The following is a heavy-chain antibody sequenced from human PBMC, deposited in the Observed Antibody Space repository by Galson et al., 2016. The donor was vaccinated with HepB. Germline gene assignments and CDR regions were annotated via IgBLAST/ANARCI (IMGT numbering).Heavy chain of an antibody. D-gene: IGHD6-19*01. V-gene: IGHV3-7*03. CDR2: IEKDGSEE. J-gene: IGHJ4*02. CDR1: GFIFSSYG. CDR3: VAGAGWLPDY. Sequence: SLRLSCAASGFIFSSYGMHWVRQAPGKGLEWVANIEKDGSEENYVDSVKGRFTISRDNAKNSAYLQMNNVRAEDTAIYYCVAGAGWLPDYWGQGTLVSVSS.